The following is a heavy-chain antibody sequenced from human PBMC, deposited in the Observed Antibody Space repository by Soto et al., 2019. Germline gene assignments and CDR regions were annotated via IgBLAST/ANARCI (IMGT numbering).Heavy chain of an antibody. CDR3: ASGSGYCSN. CDR2: INHSGST. V-gene: IGHV4-34*01. Sequence: QVQLQQWGAGLLKPSETLSLTCAVYGGSFSGYYWSWIRQPPGKGLEWIGEINHSGSTNYNPSLKSRVTISVDTSKNQFSLKLCSVTAADTAVYSCASGSGYCSNWGQGTLVTVSS. D-gene: IGHD2-15*01. CDR1: GGSFSGYY. J-gene: IGHJ4*02.